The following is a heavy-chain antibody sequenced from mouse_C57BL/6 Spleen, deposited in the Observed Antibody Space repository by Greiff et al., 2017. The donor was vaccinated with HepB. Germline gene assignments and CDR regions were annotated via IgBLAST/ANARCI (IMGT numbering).Heavy chain of an antibody. D-gene: IGHD4-1*01. CDR2: IYPGDGDT. CDR1: GYAFSSSW. V-gene: IGHV1-82*01. J-gene: IGHJ2*01. Sequence: VKLQESGPELVKPGASVKISCKASGYAFSSSWMNWVKQRPGKGLEWIGRIYPGDGDTNYNGKFKGKATLTADKSSSTAYMQLSSLTSEDSAVYFCATGTHFDYWGQGTTLTVSS. CDR3: ATGTHFDY.